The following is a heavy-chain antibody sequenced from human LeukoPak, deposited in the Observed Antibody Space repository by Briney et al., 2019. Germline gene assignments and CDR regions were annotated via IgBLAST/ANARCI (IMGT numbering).Heavy chain of an antibody. CDR2: IYPGDSET. V-gene: IGHV5-51*01. J-gene: IGHJ5*02. D-gene: IGHD6-19*01. Sequence: EESLKISCKGSGHSFTNYWIAWVRQMPGKGLEWMGIIYPGDSETRYNPSLQGQVTISADKSINTAYLHWSSLKASDTAMYYCATTIGYSSDWYGWFDPWGQGTLVTVSS. CDR3: ATTIGYSSDWYGWFDP. CDR1: GHSFTNYW.